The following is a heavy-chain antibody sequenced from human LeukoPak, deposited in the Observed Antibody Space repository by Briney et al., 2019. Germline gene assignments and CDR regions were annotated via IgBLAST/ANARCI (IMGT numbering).Heavy chain of an antibody. CDR2: ITSSSSYT. CDR1: GFTFSDYY. Sequence: GGSLRLPLATSGFTFSDYYMRLIRQASGEGLEGASSITSSSSYTNYADSGMGRFPISRDNAKNSLYLQMSSLRAEDAAVYYCARVGYDYVLKWGQGTLVTVSS. CDR3: ARVGYDYVLK. J-gene: IGHJ4*02. D-gene: IGHD5-12*01. V-gene: IGHV3-11*06.